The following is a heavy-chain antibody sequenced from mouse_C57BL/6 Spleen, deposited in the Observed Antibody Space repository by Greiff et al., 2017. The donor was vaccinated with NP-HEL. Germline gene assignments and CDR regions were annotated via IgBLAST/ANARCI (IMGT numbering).Heavy chain of an antibody. CDR3: ARIRFYYGSSYAMDY. D-gene: IGHD1-1*01. J-gene: IGHJ4*01. V-gene: IGHV1-61*01. CDR1: GYTFTSYW. Sequence: VQLKQPGAELVRPGSSVKLSCKASGYTFTSYWMDWVKQRPGQGLEWIGNIYPSDSETHYNQKFKDKATLTVDKSSSTAYMQLSSLTSEDSAVYYCARIRFYYGSSYAMDYWGQGTSVTVSS. CDR2: IYPSDSET.